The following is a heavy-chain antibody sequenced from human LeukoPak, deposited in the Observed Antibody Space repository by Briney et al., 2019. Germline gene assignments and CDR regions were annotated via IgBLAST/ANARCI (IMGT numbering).Heavy chain of an antibody. CDR3: ATYYYYSSGLDV. CDR1: GFTFSSYA. D-gene: IGHD3-22*01. J-gene: IGHJ6*02. CDR2: ISGSGGST. Sequence: GGSLRLSCAASGFTFSSYAMSWVRQAPGKGLEWVSAISGSGGSTYYADSVKGRFTISRDNSKSTLYLQMNSLRAEDTAVYYCATYYYYSSGLDVWGQGTTVTVSS. V-gene: IGHV3-23*01.